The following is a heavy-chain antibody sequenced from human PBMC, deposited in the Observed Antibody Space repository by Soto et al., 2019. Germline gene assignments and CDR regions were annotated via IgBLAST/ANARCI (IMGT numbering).Heavy chain of an antibody. CDR1: GFTFSSYD. J-gene: IGHJ3*02. CDR3: ARGVVVATAWAFDI. D-gene: IGHD5-12*01. Sequence: GGSLRLSCAASGFTFSSYDMHWVRQATGKGLECVSAIGTAGDTYYPGSVKGRFTISRENAKNSLYLQMNSLRAGDTAVYYCARGVVVATAWAFDIWGQGTMVTVSS. CDR2: IGTAGDT. V-gene: IGHV3-13*01.